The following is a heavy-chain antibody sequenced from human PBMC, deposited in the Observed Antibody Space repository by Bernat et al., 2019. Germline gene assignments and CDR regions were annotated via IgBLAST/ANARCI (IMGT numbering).Heavy chain of an antibody. Sequence: EVQLLESGGGLVQPGESLRLSCAASGFSFGSYAMSWVRQAPGKGLEWVSAISDSGSHIYYTDSVKRRFTMSTDNSKNSVYLQVRSLRAQDTALYYGKKGVALVCAGAIDHWGQGTLVTVSS. V-gene: IGHV3-23*01. CDR3: KKGVALVCAGAIDH. D-gene: IGHD2-15*01. CDR1: GFSFGSYA. J-gene: IGHJ4*02. CDR2: ISDSGSHI.